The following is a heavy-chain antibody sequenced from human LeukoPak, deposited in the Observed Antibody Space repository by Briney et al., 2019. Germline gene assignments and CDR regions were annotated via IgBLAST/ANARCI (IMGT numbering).Heavy chain of an antibody. CDR1: GFTVSSNY. V-gene: IGHV3-53*01. Sequence: GGSLRLSCAASGFTVSSNYMSWVRQAPGKGLEWVSVTYSGGSTYYADSVKGRFTISRDNAKNSLYLQMNSLGAEDTAVYYCARSLSSGSDYWGQGTLVTVSS. D-gene: IGHD6-19*01. J-gene: IGHJ4*02. CDR2: TYSGGST. CDR3: ARSLSSGSDY.